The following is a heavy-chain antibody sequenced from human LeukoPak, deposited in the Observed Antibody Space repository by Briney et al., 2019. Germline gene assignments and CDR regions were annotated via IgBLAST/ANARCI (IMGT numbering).Heavy chain of an antibody. V-gene: IGHV3-30-3*01. Sequence: GGSLRLSCAASGFTFSSYAMHWVRRAPGKGLEWVAGISYDGSNKYYADSVKGRFTISRDNSKNTLYLQMNSLRAEDTAVYYCARDRVEATDYFDFGGQGTLVTVSS. D-gene: IGHD1-26*01. CDR1: GFTFSSYA. CDR3: ARDRVEATDYFDF. CDR2: ISYDGSNK. J-gene: IGHJ4*02.